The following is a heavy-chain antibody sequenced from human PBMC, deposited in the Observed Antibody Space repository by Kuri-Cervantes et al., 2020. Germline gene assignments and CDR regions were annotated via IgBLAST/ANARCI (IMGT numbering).Heavy chain of an antibody. V-gene: IGHV3-23*01. CDR1: GFTFSSYA. CDR2: ISGSGGST. J-gene: IGHJ3*02. D-gene: IGHD6-19*01. CDR3: AKSSRQWLRAFDI. Sequence: GGSLRLSCAASGFTFSSYAMSWVRQAPGKGLEWVSAISGSGGSTYYADSVKGRYTISRDNSKNTLYLQMNSLRAEDTAVYYCAKSSRQWLRAFDIWGQGTMVTVSS.